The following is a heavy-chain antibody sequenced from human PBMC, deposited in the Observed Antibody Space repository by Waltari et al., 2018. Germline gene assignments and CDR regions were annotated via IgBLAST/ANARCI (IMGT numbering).Heavy chain of an antibody. CDR3: ATDRPETATGADV. CDR1: GYTFTGYY. V-gene: IGHV1-2*02. J-gene: IGHJ6*04. CDR2: SNPNSGGT. D-gene: IGHD1-26*01. Sequence: QVQLVQSGAEVKKPGASVKVSCKASGYTFTGYYMHLGRQAPGQGLEWMGCSNPNSGGTNSGWKCQGRVTMTGYASISTAYMELSRLRSDDTAVYYCATDRPETATGADVWGKGTTVTVSS.